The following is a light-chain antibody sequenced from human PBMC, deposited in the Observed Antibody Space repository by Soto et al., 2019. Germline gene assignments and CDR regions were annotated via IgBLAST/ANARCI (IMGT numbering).Light chain of an antibody. CDR2: KAS. J-gene: IGKJ1*01. Sequence: DIQMTQSPSSLSASVGDRVTITCQASQGISNYLAWYRQKPGKAPKLLIYKASTLKSGVPSRFSGSGSGTEFTLTISSLQPDDFATYYCQHYNSYSEAFGQGTKVDIK. CDR3: QHYNSYSEA. CDR1: QGISNY. V-gene: IGKV1-5*03.